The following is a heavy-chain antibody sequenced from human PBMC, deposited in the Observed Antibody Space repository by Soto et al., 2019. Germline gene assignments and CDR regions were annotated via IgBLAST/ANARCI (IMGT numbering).Heavy chain of an antibody. CDR2: ISSSSRYI. J-gene: IGHJ6*02. D-gene: IGHD3-10*01. CDR3: ARDFGHFGSGKYYNHYYYGMDV. CDR1: AFSFSTYT. Sequence: GWSLRLSCAASAFSFSTYTMNWVRQAPWPGLEWGSFISSSSRYIDCADSVKGRFTISRDNAKNSLYLQMNSLRAEDSAVYYGARDFGHFGSGKYYNHYYYGMDVWGQGTTVTVS. V-gene: IGHV3-21*01.